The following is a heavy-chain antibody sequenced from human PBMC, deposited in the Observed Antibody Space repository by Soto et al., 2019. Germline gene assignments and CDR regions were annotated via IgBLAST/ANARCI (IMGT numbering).Heavy chain of an antibody. CDR3: ARYSRDILTGYTLNWVPMGLFDY. CDR1: GGSISSSSYY. CDR2: IYYSGST. J-gene: IGHJ4*02. D-gene: IGHD3-9*01. V-gene: IGHV4-39*01. Sequence: QLQLQESGPGLVKPSETLSLTCTVSGGSISSSSYYWGWIRQPPGKGLEWIGSIYYSGSTYYNPSLKSRVTISVDTSKNQFSLKLSSVTAADTAVYYCARYSRDILTGYTLNWVPMGLFDYWGQGTLVTVSS.